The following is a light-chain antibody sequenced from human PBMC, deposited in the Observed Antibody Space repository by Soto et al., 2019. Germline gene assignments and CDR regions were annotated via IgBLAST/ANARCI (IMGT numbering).Light chain of an antibody. CDR3: SSYTTGRTLL. V-gene: IGLV2-14*01. Sequence: QSALTQPASVSGSPGQSITFSCTGTSSDVGAYNYVAWYQQHPGKAPKLMIYDVSNRPSGVSNRFSGSQSGNTASLTISGLLAEDEADYYCSSYTTGRTLLFGGGTKLTVL. J-gene: IGLJ2*01. CDR1: SSDVGAYNY. CDR2: DVS.